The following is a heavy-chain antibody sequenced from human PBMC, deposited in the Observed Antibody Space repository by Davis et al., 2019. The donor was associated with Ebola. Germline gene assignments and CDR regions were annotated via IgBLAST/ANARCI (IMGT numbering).Heavy chain of an antibody. CDR1: GFTFSSYG. CDR2: ISYDGSNK. Sequence: GESLKISCAASGFTFSSYGMHWVRQAPGKGLEWVAVISYDGSNKYYADSVKGRFTISRDNSKNTLYLQMNSLRAEDTAVYYCARLFGGISDSGWYYYGMDVWGQGTTVTVSS. J-gene: IGHJ6*02. D-gene: IGHD3-10*01. V-gene: IGHV3-30*03. CDR3: ARLFGGISDSGWYYYGMDV.